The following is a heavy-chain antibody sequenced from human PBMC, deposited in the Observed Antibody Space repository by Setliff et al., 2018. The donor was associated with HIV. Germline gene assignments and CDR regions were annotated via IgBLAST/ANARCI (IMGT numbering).Heavy chain of an antibody. V-gene: IGHV3-21*01. Sequence: GGSLRLSCAASGFTFSNAWMSWVRQAPGKGLEWVSSITTDSSYIFDADSVKGRFTISRDNAQNSLYLQMNNLRVEDTAVYYCARRGFVSAWYDKPIYFYYYMDVWGKGTTVTVSS. D-gene: IGHD6-19*01. CDR1: GFTFSNAW. J-gene: IGHJ6*03. CDR3: ARRGFVSAWYDKPIYFYYYMDV. CDR2: ITTDSSYI.